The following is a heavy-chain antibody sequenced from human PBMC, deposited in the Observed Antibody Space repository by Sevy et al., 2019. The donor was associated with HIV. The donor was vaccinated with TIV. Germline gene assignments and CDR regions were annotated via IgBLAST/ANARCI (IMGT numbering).Heavy chain of an antibody. CDR3: ARGGSDAFDF. V-gene: IGHV3-13*01. Sequence: GGSLRLSCAASGFNLRTYDMHWVCQAPGKGLEWVSAIGTAGDTSYPASVKGRFTISRENARNSLHLQMNNLGVGDTAMYFCARGGSDAFDFWGRGAMVTVSS. CDR1: GFNLRTYD. J-gene: IGHJ3*01. CDR2: IGTAGDT. D-gene: IGHD3-10*01.